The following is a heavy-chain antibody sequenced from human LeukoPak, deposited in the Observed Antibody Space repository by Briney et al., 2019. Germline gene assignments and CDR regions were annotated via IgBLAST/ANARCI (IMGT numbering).Heavy chain of an antibody. D-gene: IGHD1-26*01. CDR1: GYNFSGHY. V-gene: IGHV1-2*02. J-gene: IGHJ4*02. Sequence: ASVKVSCKASGYNFSGHYTHWVRQAPGQGLEWMGWVKPSNGDTKYAQNFQGRVTMTRDTSISTAYMELSSLRSDDTAVYYCASPPFSSAMYYAHWGQGTLVTVSS. CDR3: ASPPFSSAMYYAH. CDR2: VKPSNGDT.